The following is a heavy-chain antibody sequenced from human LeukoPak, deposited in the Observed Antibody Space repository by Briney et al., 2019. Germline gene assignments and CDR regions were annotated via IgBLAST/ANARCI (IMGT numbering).Heavy chain of an antibody. CDR2: INPSGGST. CDR1: GYTFSNYY. CDR3: AGVYCSGGSCYSAPSPLIDY. V-gene: IGHV1-46*01. Sequence: ASVKVSCKASGYTFSNYYIYWVRQAPGQGLEWMGIINPSGGSTSYAQKFQGRVSMTRDTSTSTVYMELSSLRSEDTAVYYCAGVYCSGGSCYSAPSPLIDYWGQGTLVTVSS. D-gene: IGHD2-15*01. J-gene: IGHJ4*02.